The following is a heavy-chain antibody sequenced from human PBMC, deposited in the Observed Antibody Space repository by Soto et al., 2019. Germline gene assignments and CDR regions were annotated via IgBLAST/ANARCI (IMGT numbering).Heavy chain of an antibody. CDR2: IYYSGST. V-gene: IGHV4-39*01. Sequence: PSETLSLTCTVSGGSISSSSYYWGWIRQPPGKGLEWIGSIYYSGSTYYNPSLKSRVTISVDTSKNQFSLKLSSVTAADTAVYYCAGSFWRIYGSSSRDYYGMDVWGQGTTVTVSS. J-gene: IGHJ6*02. CDR1: GGSISSSSYY. CDR3: AGSFWRIYGSSSRDYYGMDV. D-gene: IGHD6-6*01.